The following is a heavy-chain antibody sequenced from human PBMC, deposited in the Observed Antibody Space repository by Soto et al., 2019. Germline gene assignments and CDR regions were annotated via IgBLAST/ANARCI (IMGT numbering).Heavy chain of an antibody. Sequence: QVQLQESGPGLVKPSETLSLTCTVSGGSINGYYWTWLRQPPPNGLEWIGYFHFSGSTKYNPSLESRLTISADTSKNQISLTLSSVSAADTAVYYCARASGYSYGYDDFFDNWGQGTLANVSS. V-gene: IGHV4-59*01. CDR3: ARASGYSYGYDDFFDN. CDR2: FHFSGST. D-gene: IGHD5-18*01. J-gene: IGHJ4*01. CDR1: GGSINGYY.